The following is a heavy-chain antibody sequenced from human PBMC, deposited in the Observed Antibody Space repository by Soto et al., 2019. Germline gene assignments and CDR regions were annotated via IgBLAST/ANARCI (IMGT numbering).Heavy chain of an antibody. D-gene: IGHD1-1*01. CDR1: GYTFTSYG. V-gene: IGHV1-18*01. J-gene: IGHJ6*02. Sequence: ASVKVSCKASGYTFTSYGISWVRQAPGQGLEWMGWISAYNGNTNYAQKLQGRVTMTTDTSTSTAYMELRSLRSDDTAVYYCARDSQLEPKDYYYYGMDVWGQGTTGTVSS. CDR2: ISAYNGNT. CDR3: ARDSQLEPKDYYYYGMDV.